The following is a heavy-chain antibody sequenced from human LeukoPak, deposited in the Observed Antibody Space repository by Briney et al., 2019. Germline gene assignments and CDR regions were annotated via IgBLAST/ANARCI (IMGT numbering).Heavy chain of an antibody. J-gene: IGHJ5*02. D-gene: IGHD4-17*01. CDR1: GGSISSGGYS. CDR2: IYHSGST. Sequence: SQTLSLTCAVSGGSISSGGYSWSWIRQPPGKGLEWIGYIYHSGSTYYNPSLKSRVTISVDRSKNQFSLKLSSVTAADTAVYYCARATDYGDYGYSWFDPWGQGTLSPSPQ. V-gene: IGHV4-30-2*01. CDR3: ARATDYGDYGYSWFDP.